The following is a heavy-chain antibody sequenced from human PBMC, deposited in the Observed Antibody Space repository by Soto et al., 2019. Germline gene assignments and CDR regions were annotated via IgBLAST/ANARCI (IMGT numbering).Heavy chain of an antibody. V-gene: IGHV3-30-3*01. Sequence: GGSLRLSCAASGFTFSSYAMHWVRQAPGKGLEWVAVISYDGSNKYYADSVKGRFTISRDNSKNTLYLQMNSLRAEDTAVYYCARGIWWLVPWFDPWGQGTLVTVSS. J-gene: IGHJ5*02. D-gene: IGHD6-19*01. CDR1: GFTFSSYA. CDR2: ISYDGSNK. CDR3: ARGIWWLVPWFDP.